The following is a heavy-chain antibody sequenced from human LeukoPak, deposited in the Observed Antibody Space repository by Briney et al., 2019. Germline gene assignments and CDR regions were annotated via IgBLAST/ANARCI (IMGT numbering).Heavy chain of an antibody. CDR2: IYYSGST. CDR3: ARDECPLWSISCHRGFDP. J-gene: IGHJ5*02. Sequence: PSETLSLTCTVSGGSISSSSYYWGWIRQPPGKGLEWIGSIYYSGSTYYNPSLKSRVTISVDTSKNQFSLKLNSVTAADTAVYYCARDECPLWSISCHRGFDPWGQGLLVTVSS. V-gene: IGHV4-39*07. D-gene: IGHD2-2*02. CDR1: GGSISSSSYY.